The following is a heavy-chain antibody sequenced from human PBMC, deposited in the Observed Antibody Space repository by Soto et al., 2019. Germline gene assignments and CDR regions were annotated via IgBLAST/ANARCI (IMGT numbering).Heavy chain of an antibody. V-gene: IGHV1-18*01. Sequence: ASVKVSCKNSGYTFTNFGLRWVRQAPGQGLEWMGWISAYNGNTNYAQNFQGRVTMTTDTSTSTAYMELRSLRSDDTAVYYCARGGNPIDYWGQGTLVTVSS. J-gene: IGHJ4*02. CDR2: ISAYNGNT. CDR3: ARGGNPIDY. CDR1: GYTFTNFG. D-gene: IGHD3-16*01.